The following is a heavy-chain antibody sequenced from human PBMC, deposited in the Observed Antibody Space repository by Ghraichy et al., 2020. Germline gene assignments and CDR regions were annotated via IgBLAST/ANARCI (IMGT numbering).Heavy chain of an antibody. V-gene: IGHV4-31*03. D-gene: IGHD6-6*01. Sequence: LSLTCTVSGGSIDSGGYCWSWIRQHPGKGLEWIGCVFHSGNTYYSPSLKTRLTLSLDTSENQFSLRLSSVTGADTAVYYCARGSASKSPREYFYALDVWGQGTTVTVSS. CDR1: GGSIDSGGYC. J-gene: IGHJ6*02. CDR3: ARGSASKSPREYFYALDV. CDR2: VFHSGNT.